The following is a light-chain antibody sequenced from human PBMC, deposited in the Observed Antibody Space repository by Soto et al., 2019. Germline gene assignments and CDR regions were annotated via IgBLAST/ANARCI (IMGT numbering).Light chain of an antibody. V-gene: IGKV4-1*01. J-gene: IGKJ4*01. CDR3: QQYYSTPLT. CDR1: QSVLYSSNNKNY. CDR2: WAS. Sequence: DIVMTQSQDSLAVSLGERATINCKSSQSVLYSSNNKNYLAWYQQKPGQPPKLLIYWASTRESGVPDRFSGSGSGTDFTLTISSLQAEDVAVYYCQQYYSTPLTFVGGTKVEIK.